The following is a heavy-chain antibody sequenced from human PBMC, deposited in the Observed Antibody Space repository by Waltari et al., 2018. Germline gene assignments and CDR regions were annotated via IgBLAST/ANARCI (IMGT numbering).Heavy chain of an antibody. J-gene: IGHJ3*02. Sequence: GLIQPGGSLRLSCAASGFTVSSNYMSWVRQAPGKGLEWVSVIYSGGSTYYADSVKGRFTISRDNSKNTLYLQMNSLRAEDTAVYYCARETAIRSAAFDIWGQGTMVTVSS. D-gene: IGHD5-18*01. V-gene: IGHV3-53*01. CDR3: ARETAIRSAAFDI. CDR1: GFTVSSNY. CDR2: IYSGGST.